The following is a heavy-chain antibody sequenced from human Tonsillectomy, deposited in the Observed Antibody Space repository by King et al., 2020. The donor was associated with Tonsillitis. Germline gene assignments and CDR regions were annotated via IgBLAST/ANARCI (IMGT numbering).Heavy chain of an antibody. CDR2: TFYRTKWNY. CDR3: ARDDETRGSDILFDY. V-gene: IGHV6-1*01. J-gene: IGHJ4*02. CDR1: GDSVSSKFAA. D-gene: IGHD1-14*01. Sequence: VQLQESGPRLVKPSQTLSVTCDISGDSVSSKFAAWNWIRQSPSRGLEWLGRTFYRTKWNYDYAISVKGRINIIVDTSRNQVSLQLNSVTPEDTAVYYCARDDETRGSDILFDYWGQGPLVTVPS.